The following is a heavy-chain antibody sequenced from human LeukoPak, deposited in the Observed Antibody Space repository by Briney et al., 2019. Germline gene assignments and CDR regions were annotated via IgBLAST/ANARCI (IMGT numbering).Heavy chain of an antibody. CDR3: AKDDETSGSWVAPFDY. V-gene: IGHV3-33*06. CDR1: GFTFSSYG. J-gene: IGHJ4*02. CDR2: IWYDGSNK. D-gene: IGHD6-13*01. Sequence: PGRSLRLSCAASGFTFSSYGMHWVRQAPGKGLEWVAVIWYDGSNKYYADSVKGRFTISRDNSKNTLYLQMNSLRAEDTAVYYCAKDDETSGSWVAPFDYWGQGTLVTVSS.